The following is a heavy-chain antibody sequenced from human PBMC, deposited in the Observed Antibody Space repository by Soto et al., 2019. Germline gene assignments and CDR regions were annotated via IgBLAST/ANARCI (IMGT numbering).Heavy chain of an antibody. Sequence: EVQLLESGGGLVQPGGSLRLSCAASGFTFSSYAMNWVRQGPGKGLEWVSVISGSGGRTYYADSVKGRFTISIENSKNTPYLQMEGVCSEDTTVYYLASPSSGGYFDYWGQGTLVTVSS. CDR1: GFTFSSYA. J-gene: IGHJ4*02. V-gene: IGHV3-23*01. CDR2: ISGSGGRT. D-gene: IGHD6-19*01. CDR3: ASPSSGGYFDY.